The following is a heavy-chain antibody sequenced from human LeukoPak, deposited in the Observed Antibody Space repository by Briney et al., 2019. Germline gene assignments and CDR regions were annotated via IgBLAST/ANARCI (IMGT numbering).Heavy chain of an antibody. CDR1: GYTFTSYG. D-gene: IGHD6-19*01. Sequence: ASVNVSCKASGYTFTSYGVTWVRQAPGQGLEWMGWINTYNGNTNYAQKLQDRVTMTTDTSTSTAYMELRSLRSDDTAVYYCARNSHGYSSGWLQFNFDYWGRGTLVTVSS. V-gene: IGHV1-18*01. CDR2: INTYNGNT. J-gene: IGHJ4*02. CDR3: ARNSHGYSSGWLQFNFDY.